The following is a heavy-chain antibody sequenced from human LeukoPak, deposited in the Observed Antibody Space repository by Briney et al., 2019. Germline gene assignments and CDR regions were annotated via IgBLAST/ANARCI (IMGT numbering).Heavy chain of an antibody. CDR2: IYYSGST. J-gene: IGHJ6*03. D-gene: IGHD6-19*01. CDR3: ARENSSGPLPSYYYYYMDV. Sequence: SETLSLTCTVSGGSISSYYWSWIRQPPGKGLEWIGYIYYSGSTNYNPSLKSRVTILVDTSKNQFSLKLSSVTAADTAVYYCARENSSGPLPSYYYYYMDVWGKGTTVTVSS. V-gene: IGHV4-59*01. CDR1: GGSISSYY.